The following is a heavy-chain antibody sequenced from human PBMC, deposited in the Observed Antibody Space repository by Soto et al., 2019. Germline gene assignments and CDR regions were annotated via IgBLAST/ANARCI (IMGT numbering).Heavy chain of an antibody. V-gene: IGHV7-4-1*01. CDR3: AREDTWEYGDEGGDCFAP. Sequence: QVQLVQSGSELKKPGASVKVSCKASGYTFTSYAMNWVRQAPGQGLEWMGWINTNTGNPTYAQGFTGRFVFSLDTSVSTAELQICRLKAEDTAVYYCAREDTWEYGDEGGDCFAPWGQGTLVTVSS. D-gene: IGHD4-17*01. CDR1: GYTFTSYA. J-gene: IGHJ5*02. CDR2: INTNTGNP.